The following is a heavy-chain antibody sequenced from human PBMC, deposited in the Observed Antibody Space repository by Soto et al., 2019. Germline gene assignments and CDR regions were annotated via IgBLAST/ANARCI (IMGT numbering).Heavy chain of an antibody. D-gene: IGHD5-12*01. CDR2: IFSSGST. J-gene: IGHJ4*02. V-gene: IGHV4-4*07. CDR1: GGSINTFY. Sequence: SETVSLTCTVSGGSINTFYWSWVRQPAGKGLEWIGRIFSSGSTSSNPSLESRVAMSVDTSKNHFSLNLSSVTAADMAVYYCAREGSYSAYNFAHGIQLWSFDFWGQGALVTVS. CDR3: AREGSYSAYNFAHGIQLWSFDF.